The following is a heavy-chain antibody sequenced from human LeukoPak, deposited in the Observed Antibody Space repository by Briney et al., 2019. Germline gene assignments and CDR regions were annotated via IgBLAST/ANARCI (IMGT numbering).Heavy chain of an antibody. J-gene: IGHJ4*02. CDR2: INAGNGNT. V-gene: IGHV1-3*01. Sequence: GASVKVSCKASGYTFISYAMHWVRQAPGQRLEWMGWINAGNGNTKYSQKSQGRVTIIRDTSASTAYMELRSLRSDDTAVYYCARCPHYDSSGYYPFDYWGQGTLVTVSS. CDR1: GYTFISYA. CDR3: ARCPHYDSSGYYPFDY. D-gene: IGHD3-22*01.